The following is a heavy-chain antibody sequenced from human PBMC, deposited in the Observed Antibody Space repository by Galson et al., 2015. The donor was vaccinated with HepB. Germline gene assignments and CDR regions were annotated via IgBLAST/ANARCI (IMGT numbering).Heavy chain of an antibody. CDR1: GFSLSTSGMR. CDR3: ARTPGVDTAMAEAWYFDL. V-gene: IGHV2-70*04. Sequence: PALVKPTQTLTLTCTFSGFSLSTSGMRVSWIRQPPGKALEWLARIDWDDDKFYSTSLKTRLTISKDTSKNQVVLTMTNMDPVDTATYYCARTPGVDTAMAEAWYFDLWGRGTLVTVSS. CDR2: IDWDDDK. J-gene: IGHJ2*01. D-gene: IGHD5-18*01.